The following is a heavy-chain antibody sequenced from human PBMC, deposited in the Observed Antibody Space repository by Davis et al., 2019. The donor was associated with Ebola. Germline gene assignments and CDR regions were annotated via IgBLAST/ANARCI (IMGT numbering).Heavy chain of an antibody. J-gene: IGHJ6*02. CDR3: ARGRTYYYYGMDV. D-gene: IGHD1-1*01. V-gene: IGHV1-8*02. Sequence: ASVKVSCKASGYTFTSYGISWVRQAPGQRLEWMGWINAGNGNTKYSQKFQGWVTMTRNTSISTAYMELSSLRSEDTAVYYCARGRTYYYYGMDVWGQGTTVTVSS. CDR1: GYTFTSYG. CDR2: INAGNGNT.